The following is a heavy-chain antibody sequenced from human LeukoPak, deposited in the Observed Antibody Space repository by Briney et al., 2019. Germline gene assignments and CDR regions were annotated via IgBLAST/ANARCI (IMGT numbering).Heavy chain of an antibody. V-gene: IGHV4-38-2*02. Sequence: SSETLSLTCTVSGYSISSGYYWGWIRQPPGKGLEWIGSIYHSGSTYYNPSLKSRVTMSVDTSKNQVSLKLSSVTAADTAVYYCARTRGHGAFDYWGQGTLVTVSS. CDR1: GYSISSGYY. D-gene: IGHD3-10*01. J-gene: IGHJ4*02. CDR2: IYHSGST. CDR3: ARTRGHGAFDY.